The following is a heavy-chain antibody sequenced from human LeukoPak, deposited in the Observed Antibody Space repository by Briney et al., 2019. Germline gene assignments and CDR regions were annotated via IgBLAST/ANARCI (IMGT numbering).Heavy chain of an antibody. Sequence: ASVKVSCKASGYTLTSYDINWVRQATGQGLEWMGWINPNSGGTNYAQKFQGWVTMTRDTSISTAYMELSRLRSDDTAVYYCARDLVGIAVAGSRSDGNYYGMDVWGQGTTVTVSS. D-gene: IGHD6-19*01. CDR2: INPNSGGT. V-gene: IGHV1-2*04. CDR3: ARDLVGIAVAGSRSDGNYYGMDV. J-gene: IGHJ6*02. CDR1: GYTLTSYD.